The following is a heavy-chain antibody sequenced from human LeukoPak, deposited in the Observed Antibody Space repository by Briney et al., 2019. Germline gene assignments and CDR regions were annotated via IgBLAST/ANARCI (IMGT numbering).Heavy chain of an antibody. CDR2: ISSSSSYI. CDR1: GFTFSSYS. V-gene: IGHV3-21*01. Sequence: PGGSLRLSCAASGFTFSSYSMNWVRQAPGKGLEWVSSISSSSSYIYYADSVKGRFTISRDNAKNSLYLQMNSLRAEDTAVYYCARDHYDFWSGYSFPGYYYYMDVWGKGTTVTVSS. J-gene: IGHJ6*03. CDR3: ARDHYDFWSGYSFPGYYYYMDV. D-gene: IGHD3-3*01.